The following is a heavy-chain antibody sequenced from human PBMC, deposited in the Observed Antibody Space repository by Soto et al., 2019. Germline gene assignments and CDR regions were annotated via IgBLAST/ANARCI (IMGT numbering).Heavy chain of an antibody. CDR3: APHYPDSSGYFDH. CDR2: INPNNGAT. V-gene: IGHV1-2*02. Sequence: ASVKVSCKASGYIFTVNYMHCVRQAPGQGLEYMGWINPNNGATNYAQNFQGRVTMTWDTSISTAYMEVRRLRSDDTAVYYCAPHYPDSSGYFDHWGQGTLVTVSS. CDR1: GYIFTVNY. J-gene: IGHJ4*02. D-gene: IGHD3-22*01.